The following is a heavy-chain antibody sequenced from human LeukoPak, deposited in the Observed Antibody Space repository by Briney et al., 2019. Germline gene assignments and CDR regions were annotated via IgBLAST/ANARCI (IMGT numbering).Heavy chain of an antibody. D-gene: IGHD2-2*01. CDR1: GFTVSSNY. CDR3: ARGHCSSTSCYADY. Sequence: GGSLRLSCAASGFTVSSNYMSWVRQAPGKGLEWVSVIYGGGSTYYADSVKGRFTISRDNAKNSLYLQMNSLRAEDTAVYYCARGHCSSTSCYADYWGQGTLVTVSS. J-gene: IGHJ4*02. V-gene: IGHV3-53*01. CDR2: IYGGGST.